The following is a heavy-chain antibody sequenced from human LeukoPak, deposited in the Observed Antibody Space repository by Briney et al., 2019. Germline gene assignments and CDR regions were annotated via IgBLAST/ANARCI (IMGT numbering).Heavy chain of an antibody. J-gene: IGHJ4*02. CDR3: AREEREWRFLEWSQYYFDY. V-gene: IGHV3-11*01. CDR2: ISSSGSTI. Sequence: PGGSLRLSCAASGFTFSDYCMSWIRQAPGKGLEWVSYISSSGSTIYYADSVKGRFTISRDNAKNSLYLQMNSLRAEDTAVYYCAREEREWRFLEWSQYYFDYWGQGTLVTVSS. D-gene: IGHD3-3*01. CDR1: GFTFSDYC.